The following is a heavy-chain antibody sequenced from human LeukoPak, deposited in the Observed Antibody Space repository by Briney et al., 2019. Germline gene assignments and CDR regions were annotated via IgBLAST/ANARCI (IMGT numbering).Heavy chain of an antibody. D-gene: IGHD3-3*01. J-gene: IGHJ5*02. CDR3: ARGWGYDFWSGYYTNWFDP. CDR1: GGSISSGNW. Sequence: PSETLSLTCAVSGGSISSGNWWSWVRQPPGKGLEWIGYIYYSGSTYYNPSLKSRVTISVDTSKNQFSLKLSSVTAADTAVYYCARGWGYDFWSGYYTNWFDPWGQGTLVTVSS. CDR2: IYYSGST. V-gene: IGHV4-4*02.